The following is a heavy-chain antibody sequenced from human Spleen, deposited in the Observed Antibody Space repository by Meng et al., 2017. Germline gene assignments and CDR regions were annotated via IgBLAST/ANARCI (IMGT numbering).Heavy chain of an antibody. CDR2: IYHNGDT. CDR3: AVGTFDI. CDR1: DDSISSYY. D-gene: IGHD7-27*01. Sequence: SETLSLTCTVSDDSISSYYWNWIRQPPGKGLEWIGFIYHNGDTNYNPSLKSRVTISVDTSKNQFSLKLVSVTAADTAVYYCAVGTFDIWGQGTMVTVSS. J-gene: IGHJ3*02. V-gene: IGHV4-59*01.